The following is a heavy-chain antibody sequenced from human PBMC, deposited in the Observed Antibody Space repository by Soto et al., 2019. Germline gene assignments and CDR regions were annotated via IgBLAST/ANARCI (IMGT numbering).Heavy chain of an antibody. CDR2: IWYDGSNK. CDR3: ARDLWISSSPGDY. Sequence: QVQLVESGGGVVQPGRSLRLSCAASGFTFSSYGMHWVRQAPGKGLEWVAVIWYDGSNKYYADSVKGRFTISRDNSKNKLYLQMNSLRAEDTAVYDFARDLWISSSPGDYWGQGTLVTVSS. J-gene: IGHJ4*02. D-gene: IGHD6-13*01. CDR1: GFTFSSYG. V-gene: IGHV3-33*01.